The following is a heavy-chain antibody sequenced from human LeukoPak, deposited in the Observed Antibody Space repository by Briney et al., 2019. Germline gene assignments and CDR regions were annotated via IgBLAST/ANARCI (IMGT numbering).Heavy chain of an antibody. CDR3: ARDCDATSCYSSYSNYGMDV. Sequence: GGSLRLSCAASGFTLSKYWMSWVRQAPGKGLEWVANIKQDGSESYYVDSVKGRFTISRDNVDNSLYLQMNSLRAEDTATYSCARDCDATSCYSSYSNYGMDVWGQGTTVIVSS. CDR2: IKQDGSES. CDR1: GFTLSKYW. J-gene: IGHJ6*02. D-gene: IGHD2-2*02. V-gene: IGHV3-7*01.